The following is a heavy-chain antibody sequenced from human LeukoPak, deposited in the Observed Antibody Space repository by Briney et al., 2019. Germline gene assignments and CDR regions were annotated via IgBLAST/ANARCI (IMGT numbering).Heavy chain of an antibody. CDR1: GYSFTNCW. J-gene: IGHJ4*02. Sequence: GESLKISCQTSGYSFTNCWIGWVRQMPGKGLEWMGIIYPGDSDSRYSPSFQGQVTISADKSVSTAYLQWSSLRASDTAIYYCARASTDNAGWHRGSFDYWGQGTLVTVSS. D-gene: IGHD6-19*01. V-gene: IGHV5-51*01. CDR3: ARASTDNAGWHRGSFDY. CDR2: IYPGDSDS.